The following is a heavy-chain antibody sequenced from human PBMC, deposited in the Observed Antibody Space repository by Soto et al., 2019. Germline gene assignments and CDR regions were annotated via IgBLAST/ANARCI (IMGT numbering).Heavy chain of an antibody. CDR3: AIGAGIAAAGTLGAFDI. V-gene: IGHV1-69*02. CDR1: GGTFSSYT. D-gene: IGHD6-13*01. J-gene: IGHJ3*02. Sequence: QVQLVQSGAEVKKPGSSVKVSCKASGGTFSSYTISWVRQAPGQGLEWMGRIIPILGIANYAKKFQGRVTITEDKSTSTAYMELSSLRSEDTAVYYCAIGAGIAAAGTLGAFDIWGQGTMVTVSS. CDR2: IIPILGIA.